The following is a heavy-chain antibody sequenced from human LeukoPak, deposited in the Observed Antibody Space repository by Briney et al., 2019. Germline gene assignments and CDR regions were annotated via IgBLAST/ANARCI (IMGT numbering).Heavy chain of an antibody. CDR3: ARQGVGAFDI. CDR2: IYYSGST. D-gene: IGHD2-8*01. J-gene: IGHJ3*02. CDR1: GGSISSYY. V-gene: IGHV4-59*08. Sequence: SETLSLTCTVSGGSISSYYWSWIRQPPGKGLEWIGYIYYSGSTNYNSSLKSRVTISVDTSKNQFSLKLSSVTAADTAVYYCARQGVGAFDIWGQGTMVTVSS.